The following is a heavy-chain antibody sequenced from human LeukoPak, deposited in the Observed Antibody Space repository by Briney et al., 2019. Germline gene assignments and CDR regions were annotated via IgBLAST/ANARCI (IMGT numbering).Heavy chain of an antibody. Sequence: GGSLRLSCAASGFTFSSYLMSWVRQAPGKGLEWVANIKQDGSEKYYVDSVKGRFTISRDNAKNSLYLQMNSLRAEDTAVYYCARDQVDYYGSGSYYTSSDYWGQGTLVTVSS. CDR3: ARDQVDYYGSGSYYTSSDY. V-gene: IGHV3-7*01. J-gene: IGHJ4*02. CDR1: GFTFSSYL. D-gene: IGHD3-10*01. CDR2: IKQDGSEK.